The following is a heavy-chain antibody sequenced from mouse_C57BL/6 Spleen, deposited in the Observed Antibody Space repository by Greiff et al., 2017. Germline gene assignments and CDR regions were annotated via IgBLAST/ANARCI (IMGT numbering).Heavy chain of an antibody. J-gene: IGHJ3*01. V-gene: IGHV1-59*01. CDR1: GYTFTSYW. CDR2: IDPSDSYT. D-gene: IGHD1-1*01. CDR3: AKSAPVEGFAY. Sequence: VQLQQPGAELVRPGTSVKLSCKASGYTFTSYWMHWVKQRPGQGLEWIGVIDPSDSYTNYNQKFKGKATLTVDTSSSPAYMQLSSLTAEDSAVXYCAKSAPVEGFAYWGQGTLVTVSA.